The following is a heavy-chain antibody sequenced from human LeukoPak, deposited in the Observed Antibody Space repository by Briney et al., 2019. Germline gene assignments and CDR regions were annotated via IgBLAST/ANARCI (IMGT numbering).Heavy chain of an antibody. Sequence: SETLSLTCTVSGGSIGSTRYYWGWVRRPPGKGLEWIGSIYYSGSTNYNPSLKSRVTISVDTSKNQFSLKLSSVTAADTAVYYCARHPQIFTIFGVVFPPFDYWGQGTLVTVSS. CDR3: ARHPQIFTIFGVVFPPFDY. CDR2: IYYSGST. V-gene: IGHV4-39*01. D-gene: IGHD3-3*01. CDR1: GGSIGSTRYY. J-gene: IGHJ4*02.